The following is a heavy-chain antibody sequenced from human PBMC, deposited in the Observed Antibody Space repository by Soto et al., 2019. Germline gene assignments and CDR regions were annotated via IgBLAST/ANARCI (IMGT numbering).Heavy chain of an antibody. D-gene: IGHD2-15*01. CDR1: GASINSGDYY. J-gene: IGHJ5*02. V-gene: IGHV4-30-4*01. CDR2: IYYSGST. CDR3: AGSSEVAATEINWFDP. Sequence: SETLSLTCTVSGASINSGDYYWSWIRQPPGKGLEWIGYIYYSGSTYYNPSLKSRVTISVDTSKNQFSLKLSSVTAADTAVYYCAGSSEVAATEINWFDPWGQGTLVTSPQ.